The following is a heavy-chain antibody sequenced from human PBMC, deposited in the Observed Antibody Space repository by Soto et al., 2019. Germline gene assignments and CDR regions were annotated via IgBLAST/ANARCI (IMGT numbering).Heavy chain of an antibody. CDR2: IDPSDSYT. Sequence: GESLKISCKGSGYSFTSYWISWVRQMPGKGLEWMGRIDPSDSYTNYSPSFQGHVTISADKSISTAYLQWSSLKASDTAMYYCARLPGCSSTSCYNEGIYYYYGMDVWGQGTTVTVSS. D-gene: IGHD2-2*02. CDR1: GYSFTSYW. CDR3: ARLPGCSSTSCYNEGIYYYYGMDV. J-gene: IGHJ6*02. V-gene: IGHV5-10-1*01.